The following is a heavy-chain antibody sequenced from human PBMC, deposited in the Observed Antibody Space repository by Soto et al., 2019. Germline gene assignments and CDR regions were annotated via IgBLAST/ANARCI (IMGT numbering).Heavy chain of an antibody. CDR3: ARVGLPNTFWDYYYGMDV. Sequence: ASVKVSWKASGYTFTSYAMHWVRQAPGQRLEWMGWINAGNGNTKYSQKFQGRVTITRDTSASTAYMELSSLRSEDTAVYYCARVGLPNTFWDYYYGMDVWGQGTTVTVSS. D-gene: IGHD3-16*01. V-gene: IGHV1-3*01. CDR1: GYTFTSYA. CDR2: INAGNGNT. J-gene: IGHJ6*02.